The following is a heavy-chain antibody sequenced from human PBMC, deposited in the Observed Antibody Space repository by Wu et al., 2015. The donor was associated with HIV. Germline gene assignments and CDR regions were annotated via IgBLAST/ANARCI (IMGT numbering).Heavy chain of an antibody. D-gene: IGHD1-14*01. Sequence: QVQLVQSGAEVKKPGASVKVSCKASGYTFTDHYIHWVRQAPGQGLEWMGGIIPLFGTATYAQKFLARVTITSDESARTSYMELSGLRSEDTAVYYCASHPGEPYYYYMDVWGKGTTVTVSS. V-gene: IGHV1-69*01. CDR2: IIPLFGTA. CDR1: GYTFTDHY. J-gene: IGHJ6*03. CDR3: ASHPGEPYYYYMDV.